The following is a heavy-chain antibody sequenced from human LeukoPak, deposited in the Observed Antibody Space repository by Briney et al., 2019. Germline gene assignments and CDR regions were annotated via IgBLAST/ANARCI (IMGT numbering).Heavy chain of an antibody. Sequence: SETLSLTCTVSGGSISNYYWSWIRQPPGKGLEWIGYIYYSGSTNYNPSLKSRVTISVDTSKNQFSLKLSSVTAADTAVYYCARTVAGTWFWFDPWGQGTLVTVSS. CDR1: GGSISNYY. J-gene: IGHJ5*02. CDR3: ARTVAGTWFWFDP. D-gene: IGHD6-19*01. CDR2: IYYSGST. V-gene: IGHV4-59*01.